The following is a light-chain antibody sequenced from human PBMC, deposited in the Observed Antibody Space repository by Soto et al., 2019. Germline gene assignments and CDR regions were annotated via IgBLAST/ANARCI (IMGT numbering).Light chain of an antibody. CDR3: SAYKGSSPVVV. J-gene: IGLJ2*01. CDR2: EVS. Sequence: QSALTQPASVSGSPGQWITISCTGTSRDVGGYNYVSWHQHHPGKAPKVIITEVSNRASGVSNRFSGSKSGNTASLTISGLQAEDEADYYCSAYKGSSPVVVFGGGTKLTVL. V-gene: IGLV2-14*01. CDR1: SRDVGGYNY.